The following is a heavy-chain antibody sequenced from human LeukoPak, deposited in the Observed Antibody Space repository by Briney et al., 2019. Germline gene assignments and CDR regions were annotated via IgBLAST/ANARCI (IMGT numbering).Heavy chain of an antibody. D-gene: IGHD1-26*01. CDR3: AKDRVWELRTCSFDY. J-gene: IGHJ4*02. V-gene: IGHV3-30*02. CDR1: GFNFNNYG. Sequence: GGSLRLSCALSGFNFNNYGRHWVRRAPGKGLEWMSFIRYDGSEKYYADSVKGRFTISRDNSKNTLYLQMNSLRAEDTAVYYCAKDRVWELRTCSFDYWGQGTLVTVSS. CDR2: IRYDGSEK.